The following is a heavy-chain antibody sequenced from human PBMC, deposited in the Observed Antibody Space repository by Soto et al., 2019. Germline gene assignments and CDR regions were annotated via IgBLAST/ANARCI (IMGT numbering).Heavy chain of an antibody. Sequence: PSETLSLTCAVSGGSISSSNWWSWVRQPPGKGLEWIGEIYHSGSTNYNPSLKSRVTISVDKSKNQFSLKLSSVTAADTAVYYCARGHIVVVVAATINCFDPWGQGTLVTVSS. D-gene: IGHD2-15*01. J-gene: IGHJ5*02. CDR1: GGSISSSNW. CDR2: IYHSGST. V-gene: IGHV4-4*02. CDR3: ARGHIVVVVAATINCFDP.